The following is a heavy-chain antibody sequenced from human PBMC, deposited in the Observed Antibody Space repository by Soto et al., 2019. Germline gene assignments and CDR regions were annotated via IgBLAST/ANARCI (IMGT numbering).Heavy chain of an antibody. J-gene: IGHJ6*02. CDR3: ARAIVGATKGSKDYYYGMDV. CDR2: ISGSGSST. Sequence: GGSLRLSCAASGFTFSSYAMIWVRQAPGKGLEWVSVISGSGSSTYYVDSVKGRFTISRDNSKNTLYLQMNSLRAEDTALYYCARAIVGATKGSKDYYYGMDVWGQGTTVTVSS. CDR1: GFTFSSYA. D-gene: IGHD1-26*01. V-gene: IGHV3-23*01.